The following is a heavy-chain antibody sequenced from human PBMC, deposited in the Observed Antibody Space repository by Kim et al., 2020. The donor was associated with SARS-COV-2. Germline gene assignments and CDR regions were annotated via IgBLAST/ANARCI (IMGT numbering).Heavy chain of an antibody. V-gene: IGHV3-33*01. CDR3: ARDLLGPYYGMDV. D-gene: IGHD7-27*01. Sequence: YYADAVKGRFTISRDNSKNTLYLQMNSLRAEDTAVYYCARDLLGPYYGMDVWGQGTTVTVSS. J-gene: IGHJ6*02.